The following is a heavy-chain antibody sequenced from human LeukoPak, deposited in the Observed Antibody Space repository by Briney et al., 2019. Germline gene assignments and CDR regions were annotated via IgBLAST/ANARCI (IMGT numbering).Heavy chain of an antibody. CDR1: GGSISSYY. CDR3: ALLAERYYYMDV. CDR2: IYTSVST. V-gene: IGHV4-4*08. J-gene: IGHJ6*03. Sequence: NPSETLSLTCTVSGGSISSYYWSWIRQPPGKGLEWIGLIYTSVSTNYNPSLKSRVTISVDTSKNQFSLKLSSVTAADTAVYYCALLAERYYYMDVWGKGTTVTISS.